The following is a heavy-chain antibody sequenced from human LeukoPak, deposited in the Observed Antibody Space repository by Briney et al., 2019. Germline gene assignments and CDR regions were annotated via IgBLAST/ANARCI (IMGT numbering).Heavy chain of an antibody. CDR3: ATDPGEIVPAAKGPRGDYCYGMDV. J-gene: IGHJ6*02. D-gene: IGHD2-2*01. V-gene: IGHV1-24*01. CDR1: GYTLTELS. Sequence: ASVKVSCKVSGYTLTELSMHWVRQAPGKGLEWMGGFDPEDGETIYAQKFQGRVTMTEDTSTDTAYMELNSLRSDDTAVYYCATDPGEIVPAAKGPRGDYCYGMDVWGQGTTVTVSS. CDR2: FDPEDGET.